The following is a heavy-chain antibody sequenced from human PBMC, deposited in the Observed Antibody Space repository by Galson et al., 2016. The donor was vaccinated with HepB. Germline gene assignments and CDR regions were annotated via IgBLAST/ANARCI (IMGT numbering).Heavy chain of an antibody. Sequence: SLRLSCATSGFPFSRYWMTWVRQAPGKGLEWVANIRQDESERCYVDSVKGRFTISRDNAKSTLYLQMNSLRAEDTAGYYCAGGGGYQSAPSPYGMDVWGQGTTVTVSS. CDR1: GFPFSRYW. CDR2: IRQDESER. CDR3: AGGGGYQSAPSPYGMDV. J-gene: IGHJ6*02. V-gene: IGHV3-7*03. D-gene: IGHD1-26*01.